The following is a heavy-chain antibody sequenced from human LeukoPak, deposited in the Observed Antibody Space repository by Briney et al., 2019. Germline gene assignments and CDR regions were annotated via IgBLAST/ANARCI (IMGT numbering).Heavy chain of an antibody. Sequence: ASVKVSCKASGYTFTGYYMHWVRQAPGQGLEWMGWINPNSGGTNYAQKFQGRVTMTRDTSISTAYMELSRLRSDDTAVYYCARDLLWFGESNWFDPWGQGTLVTVSS. CDR3: ARDLLWFGESNWFDP. CDR1: GYTFTGYY. D-gene: IGHD3-10*01. J-gene: IGHJ5*02. V-gene: IGHV1-2*02. CDR2: INPNSGGT.